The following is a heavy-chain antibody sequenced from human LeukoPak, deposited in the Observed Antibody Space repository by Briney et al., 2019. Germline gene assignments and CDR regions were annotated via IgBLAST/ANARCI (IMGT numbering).Heavy chain of an antibody. Sequence: PGGSLRLSCAASGFRVSDYYMSWIRQSPGKGLEWISYITSSAGSTKYADSVKGRFTISKDKAKNSVALQMNSLKSEDTAVYYCARERRGNYFAFESWGQGTLVTVSS. V-gene: IGHV3-11*05. CDR2: ITSSAGST. CDR1: GFRVSDYY. CDR3: ARERRGNYFAFES. D-gene: IGHD3-16*01. J-gene: IGHJ4*02.